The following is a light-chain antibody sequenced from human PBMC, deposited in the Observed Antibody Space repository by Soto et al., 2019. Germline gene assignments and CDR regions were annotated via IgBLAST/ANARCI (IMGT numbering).Light chain of an antibody. CDR2: GVS. V-gene: IGKV3-11*01. J-gene: IGKJ1*01. Sequence: EIVMTQSPATLSVSPGERATLSCRASQSVSSYLAWYQQRPGQAPRLLIYGVSTRANGVPARFSGSGSGTDFTLTISSLEPEDFAVYYCQQRSNWWTFGQGTKVDIK. CDR3: QQRSNWWT. CDR1: QSVSSY.